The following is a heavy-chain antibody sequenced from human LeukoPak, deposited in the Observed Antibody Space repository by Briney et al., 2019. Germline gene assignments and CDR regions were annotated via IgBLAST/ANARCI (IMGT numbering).Heavy chain of an antibody. V-gene: IGHV4-59*01. CDR3: ARRVSTMTQFDY. Sequence: SGTLSLTCTVSGASISSYYWSWVRPPPGKGLEWIGYISDSGSTDYDPSLKSRVTISVDTSKNKFCLKLRSVTAADTAVYYCARRVSTMTQFDYWGQGTLVTVSS. J-gene: IGHJ4*02. CDR1: GASISSYY. D-gene: IGHD2-2*01. CDR2: ISDSGST.